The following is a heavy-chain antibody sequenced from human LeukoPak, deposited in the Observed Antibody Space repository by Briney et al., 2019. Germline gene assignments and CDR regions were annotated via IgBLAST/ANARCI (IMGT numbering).Heavy chain of an antibody. V-gene: IGHV5-51*01. CDR3: ARQGLPNIAAEYYYYGMDV. CDR2: IYPGDSDT. J-gene: IGHJ6*02. CDR1: GYSFTSYW. D-gene: IGHD6-13*01. Sequence: GESLKISCKGSGYSFTSYWIGWVRQMPGKGLEWMGIIYPGDSDTRYSPSFQGQVTISADKSISTAYLQWSSLKASDTAMYYCARQGLPNIAAEYYYYGMDVWGQGTTVTVSS.